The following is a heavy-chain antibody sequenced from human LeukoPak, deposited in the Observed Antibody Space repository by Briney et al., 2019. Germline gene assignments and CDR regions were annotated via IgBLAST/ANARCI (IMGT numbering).Heavy chain of an antibody. CDR1: GFTFSSYA. J-gene: IGHJ4*02. CDR3: AKTGDDFWSGYLAQFDY. Sequence: GGFLRLSCAASGFTFSSYAMSWVRQAPGKGLEWVSAISGSGGSTYYADSVKGRFTISRDNSKNTLYLQMNSLRAEDTAVYYCAKTGDDFWSGYLAQFDYWGQGTLVTVSS. D-gene: IGHD3-3*01. V-gene: IGHV3-23*01. CDR2: ISGSGGST.